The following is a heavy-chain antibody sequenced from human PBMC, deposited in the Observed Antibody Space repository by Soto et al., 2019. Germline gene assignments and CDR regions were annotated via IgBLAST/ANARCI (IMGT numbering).Heavy chain of an antibody. CDR2: ISFDGNSL. Sequence: GGSLRLSCAASQFSFRSYAMHWIRQSPGKGLEWVAVISFDGNSLHYADSVRDRFTISRDNSKNTLYLQMNNLRPEDTAVYYCARTFDTITYYFDYWGQGTVVTVSS. D-gene: IGHD3-9*01. CDR3: ARTFDTITYYFDY. V-gene: IGHV3-30-3*01. CDR1: QFSFRSYA. J-gene: IGHJ4*02.